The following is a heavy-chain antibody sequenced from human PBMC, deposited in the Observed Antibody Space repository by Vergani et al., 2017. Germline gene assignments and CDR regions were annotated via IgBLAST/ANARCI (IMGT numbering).Heavy chain of an antibody. CDR3: ARDPLRWPRTGAFDI. V-gene: IGHV3-30*01. CDR2: ISYDGSNK. CDR1: GFTFSSYA. J-gene: IGHJ3*02. Sequence: QVQLVESGGGVVQPGRSLRLSCAASGFTFSSYAMHWVRQAPGKGLEWVAVISYDGSNKYYADSVKGRFTISRDNSKNTLYLQMNSLRAEDTAVYYCARDPLRWPRTGAFDIWGQGTMVTVSS. D-gene: IGHD4-23*01.